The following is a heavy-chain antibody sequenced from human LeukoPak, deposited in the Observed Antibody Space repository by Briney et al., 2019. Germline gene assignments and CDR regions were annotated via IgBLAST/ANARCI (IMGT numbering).Heavy chain of an antibody. Sequence: SETLSLTCAVYGGSFSGYYWSWIRQPPGKGLEWIGEVNHSGSTNYNPSLKSRVTISVDTSKNQFSLQLNSVTPEDTAVYYCVRGVLLWFGESNREDAFDIWGQGTMVTVSS. CDR2: VNHSGST. CDR3: VRGVLLWFGESNREDAFDI. V-gene: IGHV4-34*01. D-gene: IGHD3-10*01. CDR1: GGSFSGYY. J-gene: IGHJ3*02.